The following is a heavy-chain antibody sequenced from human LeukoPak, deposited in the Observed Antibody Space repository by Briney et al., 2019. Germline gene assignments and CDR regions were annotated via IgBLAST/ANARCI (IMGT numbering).Heavy chain of an antibody. CDR1: GFTFGSYE. J-gene: IGHJ6*03. Sequence: GGSLRLSCAASGFTFGSYEMNWVRQAPGKGLEWVSYISSSGSTIYYADSVKGRFTISRDNAKNSLYLQMNSLRAEDTAVYYCARETDNYGDYVDPPLYYYYYMDVWGKGTTVTVSS. CDR3: ARETDNYGDYVDPPLYYYYYMDV. V-gene: IGHV3-48*03. CDR2: ISSSGSTI. D-gene: IGHD4-17*01.